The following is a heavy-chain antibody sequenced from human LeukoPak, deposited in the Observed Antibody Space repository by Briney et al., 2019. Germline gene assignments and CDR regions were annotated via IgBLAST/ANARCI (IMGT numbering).Heavy chain of an antibody. CDR1: GGSISSGGYY. V-gene: IGHV4-31*03. J-gene: IGHJ4*02. CDR3: ARASFHYYGSGSTHDD. Sequence: PSETLSLTCTVSGGSISSGGYYRSWIRQHPGKGLEWIGYIYSGGSTYYNPSLKSRVTISVDTSKNQFSLKLSSVTAADTAVYYCARASFHYYGSGSTHDDWGQGTLVTVSS. CDR2: IYSGGST. D-gene: IGHD3-10*01.